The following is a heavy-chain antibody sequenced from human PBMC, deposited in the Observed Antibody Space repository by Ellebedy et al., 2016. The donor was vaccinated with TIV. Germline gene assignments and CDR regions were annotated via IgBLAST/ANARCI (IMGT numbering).Heavy chain of an antibody. D-gene: IGHD3-10*01. V-gene: IGHV3-7*03. CDR2: IKQDGSEK. Sequence: PGGSLRLSCAASGFTFTNYWLSWVRQAPGKGLEWVANIKQDGSEKDYVDSVKGRFTISRDNAKNALYLQINSLRAEDTAVYYCAREGVGGFDYWGQGTLVTVSS. CDR1: GFTFTNYW. J-gene: IGHJ4*02. CDR3: AREGVGGFDY.